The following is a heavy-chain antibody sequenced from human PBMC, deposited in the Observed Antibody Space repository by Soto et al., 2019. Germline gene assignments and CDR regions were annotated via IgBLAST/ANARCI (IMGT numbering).Heavy chain of an antibody. Sequence: PSETLSLTCTVSGGSISSYYWSWIRQPPGKGLEWIGYIYYSGSTNYNPSLKSRVTISVDTSKNQFSLKLSSVTAVDTAVYYCARGGAVAGTGYYYYYYGMDVWGQGTTVTVSS. CDR2: IYYSGST. J-gene: IGHJ6*02. V-gene: IGHV4-59*01. D-gene: IGHD6-19*01. CDR1: GGSISSYY. CDR3: ARGGAVAGTGYYYYYYGMDV.